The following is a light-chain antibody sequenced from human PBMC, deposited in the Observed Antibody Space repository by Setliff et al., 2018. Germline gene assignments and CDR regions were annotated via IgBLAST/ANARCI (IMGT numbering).Light chain of an antibody. J-gene: IGLJ2*01. CDR2: EVS. V-gene: IGLV2-14*01. Sequence: QSALTQPASASGSPGQSITISCTGTSSDVGGYKYVFWYQQHPGKAPKLMIYEVSNRPSGLSNRFSGSKSGNTASLTISGLQAEDEADYYCSSYTSSSTRVVFGGGTKVTV. CDR1: SSDVGGYKY. CDR3: SSYTSSSTRVV.